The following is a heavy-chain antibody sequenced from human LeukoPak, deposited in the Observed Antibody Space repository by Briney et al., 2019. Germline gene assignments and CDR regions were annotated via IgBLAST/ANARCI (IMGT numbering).Heavy chain of an antibody. Sequence: GGSLRLSCAASEFTFSSYWMCWVRQAPGKGLEWVADIKQDGSEKYYVDSVKGRFTISRQNAKKSVFLQMNSLGAEDTAVYYCARHRSGGSQDDAFDIWGQGTMVTVSS. V-gene: IGHV3-7*01. CDR2: IKQDGSEK. CDR1: EFTFSSYW. CDR3: ARHRSGGSQDDAFDI. J-gene: IGHJ3*02. D-gene: IGHD2-15*01.